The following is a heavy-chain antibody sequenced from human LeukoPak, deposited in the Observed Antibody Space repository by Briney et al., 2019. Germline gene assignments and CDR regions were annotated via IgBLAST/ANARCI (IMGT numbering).Heavy chain of an antibody. D-gene: IGHD6-13*01. CDR2: IYYSGST. CDR3: ARPRIAAAHDAFDI. V-gene: IGHV4-59*08. CDR1: GGSISSYY. J-gene: IGHJ3*02. Sequence: SETLSLTCTVSGGSISSYYWSWIRQPPGKGLEWLGYIYYSGSTNYNPSLKSRVTISVDTSKYQFSLKLSSVTAADTAVYYCARPRIAAAHDAFDIWGQGTMVTVSS.